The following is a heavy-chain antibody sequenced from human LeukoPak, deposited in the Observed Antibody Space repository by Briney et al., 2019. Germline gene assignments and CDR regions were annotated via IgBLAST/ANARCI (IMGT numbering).Heavy chain of an antibody. CDR1: GDSISSSTYY. J-gene: IGHJ4*02. CDR3: ARSSYGAGSKPYWVDC. V-gene: IGHV4-39*01. Sequence: SETLSLTCTVSGDSISSSTYYWAWIRQPPGKGLVYIGSYSGSTYYNPSLKSRVTISVDTSKKQFSLKLSSVTAEDTAVYYCARSSYGAGSKPYWVDCWGQGTLVTVSS. CDR2: YSGST. D-gene: IGHD3-10*01.